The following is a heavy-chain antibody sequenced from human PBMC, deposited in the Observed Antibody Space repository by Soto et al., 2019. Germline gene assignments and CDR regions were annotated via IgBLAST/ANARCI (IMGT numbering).Heavy chain of an antibody. CDR3: ARDRPEVAVAGTFDY. CDR1: GFTFSSYG. J-gene: IGHJ4*02. CDR2: IWYDGSNK. Sequence: GGSLRLSCAASGFTFSSYGMHWVRQAPGKGLEWVAVIWYDGSNKYYADSVKGRFTISRDNSKNTLYLQMNSLRAEDTAVYYCARDRPEVAVAGTFDYWGQGTLVTVSS. V-gene: IGHV3-33*01. D-gene: IGHD6-19*01.